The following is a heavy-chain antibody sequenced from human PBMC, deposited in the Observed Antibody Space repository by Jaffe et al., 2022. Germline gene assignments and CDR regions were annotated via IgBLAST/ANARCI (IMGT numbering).Heavy chain of an antibody. V-gene: IGHV3-15*01. CDR2: IKSKTDGGTT. CDR1: GFTFTNAW. D-gene: IGHD3-10*01. Sequence: EVQLVESGGGLAEPGGSLRLSCAASGFTFTNAWMNWVRQAPGKGLEWVGRIKSKTDGGTTDYAAPVKGRFTISRDDSQNTVYLQMNSLRTEDTALYYCTTNIRAPMLQGLWGQGTLVTVSS. J-gene: IGHJ4*02. CDR3: TTNIRAPMLQGL.